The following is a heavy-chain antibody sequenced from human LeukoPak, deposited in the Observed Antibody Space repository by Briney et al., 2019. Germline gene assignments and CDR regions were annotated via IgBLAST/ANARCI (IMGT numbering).Heavy chain of an antibody. J-gene: IGHJ3*02. CDR1: GGSISSDY. Sequence: PSETLSLTCTVSGGSISSDYWSWIRQPPGKGLEWIGYIHHSGNTNYNPSLTSRATISVDTSKNQFTLRLSSVTAADTAVYYCARGYYDSSGYSNTFDIWGQGTMVTVSS. V-gene: IGHV4-59*08. D-gene: IGHD3-22*01. CDR3: ARGYYDSSGYSNTFDI. CDR2: IHHSGNT.